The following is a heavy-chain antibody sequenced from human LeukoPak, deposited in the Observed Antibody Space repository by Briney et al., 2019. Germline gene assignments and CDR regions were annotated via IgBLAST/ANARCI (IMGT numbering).Heavy chain of an antibody. CDR3: ASSGDYRYYYYYYMDV. CDR2: ISAYNGNT. J-gene: IGHJ6*03. Sequence: ASVKVSCKASGYTFTSYGISWVRQAPGQGLEWMGWISAYNGNTNYAQKLQGRVTMTTDTSTSTAYMELRSLRSDDTAVYYCASSGDYRYYYYYYMDVWGKGTTVTVSS. V-gene: IGHV1-18*01. D-gene: IGHD4-17*01. CDR1: GYTFTSYG.